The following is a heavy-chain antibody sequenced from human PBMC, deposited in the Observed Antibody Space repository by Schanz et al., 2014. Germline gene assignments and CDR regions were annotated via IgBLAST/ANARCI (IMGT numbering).Heavy chain of an antibody. Sequence: EVQLLESGGGLVQPGGSLRLSCAASGFTFSSYSMHWVRQAPGKGLEWVSAINTADTTYYADSVKGRFTVSRDNSKNTVYLHMNSLRDEDTAVYYCAKDMNREATAPESWGQGTLVVVSS. CDR3: AKDMNREATAPES. V-gene: IGHV3-23*01. D-gene: IGHD5-12*01. CDR1: GFTFSSYS. CDR2: INTADTT. J-gene: IGHJ5*02.